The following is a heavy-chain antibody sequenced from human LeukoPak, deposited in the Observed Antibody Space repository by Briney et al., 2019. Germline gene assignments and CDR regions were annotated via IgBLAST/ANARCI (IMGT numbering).Heavy chain of an antibody. D-gene: IGHD5-18*01. CDR2: IYSGGST. CDR1: GFTFSRHA. CDR3: ARDQLWDYYYYYGMDV. Sequence: GGSLRLSCAASGFTFSRHAMSWVGQAPGKGLEWVSVIYSGGSTYYADSVKGRFTISRDNSKNTLYLQMNSLRAEDTAVYYCARDQLWDYYYYYGMDVCGQGTTVTVSS. J-gene: IGHJ6*02. V-gene: IGHV3-66*01.